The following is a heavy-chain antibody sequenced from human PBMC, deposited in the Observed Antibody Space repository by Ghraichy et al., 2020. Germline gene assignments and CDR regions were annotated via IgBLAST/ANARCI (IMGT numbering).Heavy chain of an antibody. D-gene: IGHD5-24*01. CDR1: GGSISGSY. Sequence: GSLRLSCTVSGGSISGSYWSWIRQPAGKGLEWIGRIYATGSTNYNPSLKSRVTVSVDTSKNQFSLRLSSVTAADTAVYYCARAPYLNYSLDYWGQGTLVTVSS. V-gene: IGHV4-4*07. CDR3: ARAPYLNYSLDY. CDR2: IYATGST. J-gene: IGHJ4*02.